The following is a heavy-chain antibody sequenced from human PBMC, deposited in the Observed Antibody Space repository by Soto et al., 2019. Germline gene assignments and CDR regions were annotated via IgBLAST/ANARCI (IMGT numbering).Heavy chain of an antibody. V-gene: IGHV4-30-2*01. CDR1: GGSISSGGYS. Sequence: QLQLQESGSGLVKPSQTLSLTCAVSGGSISSGGYSWSWIRQPPGKGLEWIGYIYHSGSTYYDPSLESRVSITVDRSKNQCSLKLSSVTAALTAVYYCAAGRGLRRYYWGQATLVTVSS. CDR2: IYHSGST. J-gene: IGHJ4*02. D-gene: IGHD5-12*01. CDR3: AAGRGLRRYY.